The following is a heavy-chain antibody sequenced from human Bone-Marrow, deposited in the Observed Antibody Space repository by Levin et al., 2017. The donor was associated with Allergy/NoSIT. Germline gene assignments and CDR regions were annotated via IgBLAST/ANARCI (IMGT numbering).Heavy chain of an antibody. CDR3: ARHVALQAPDY. J-gene: IGHJ4*02. CDR1: GGSIRNSDYY. Sequence: SETLSLTCTVSGGSIRNSDYYWGWIRQPPGKGLEWIGSIYSSGSTYYNPSLKSRVTISVDTSKNQFSLKLSSLTAADTAVFYCARHVALQAPDYWGQGTLVTVSP. V-gene: IGHV4-39*01. D-gene: IGHD5-24*01. CDR2: IYSSGST.